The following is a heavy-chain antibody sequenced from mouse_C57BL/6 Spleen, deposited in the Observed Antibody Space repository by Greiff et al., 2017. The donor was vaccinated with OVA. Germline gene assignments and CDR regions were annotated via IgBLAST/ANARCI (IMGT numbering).Heavy chain of an antibody. CDR1: GFSLTSYG. Sequence: VQLQQSGPGLVQPSQSLSITCTVSGFSLTSYGVHWVRQPPGKGLEWLGVIWSGGSTDYNAAFISRLSISKDNSKSQVFFKMNSLQADDTAIYYCAKNYYGSSYEAMDYWGQGTSVTVSS. CDR3: AKNYYGSSYEAMDY. J-gene: IGHJ4*01. V-gene: IGHV2-4*01. CDR2: IWSGGST. D-gene: IGHD1-1*01.